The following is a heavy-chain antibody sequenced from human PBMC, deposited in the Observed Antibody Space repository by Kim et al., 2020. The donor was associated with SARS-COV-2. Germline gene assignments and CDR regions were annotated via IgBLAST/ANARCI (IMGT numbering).Heavy chain of an antibody. Sequence: SVKGRFTTARDNTKNTLYLQMTSLRAEDTAVYYCARESYGSNYYFYGMDVWGQGTTVTVSS. J-gene: IGHJ6*02. V-gene: IGHV3-30*07. CDR3: ARESYGSNYYFYGMDV. D-gene: IGHD5-18*01.